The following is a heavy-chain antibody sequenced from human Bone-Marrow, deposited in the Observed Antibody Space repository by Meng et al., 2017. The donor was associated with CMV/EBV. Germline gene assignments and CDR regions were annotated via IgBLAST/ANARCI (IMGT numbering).Heavy chain of an antibody. J-gene: IGHJ4*02. CDR3: ARGGGWPSVYYFDY. CDR1: GYTFTNYG. V-gene: IGHV1-18*01. Sequence: ASVKVSCKASGYTFTNYGISWVRQAPGQGLEWMGWISVYNGYTNYAQKFQGRVTITTDESTSTAYMELSSLRSEDTAVYYCARGGGWPSVYYFDYWGQGTLVTVSS. CDR2: ISVYNGYT. D-gene: IGHD1-26*01.